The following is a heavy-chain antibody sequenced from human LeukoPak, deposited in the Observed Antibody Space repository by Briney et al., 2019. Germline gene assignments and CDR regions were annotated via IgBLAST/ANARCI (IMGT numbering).Heavy chain of an antibody. CDR1: GGSISSYY. CDR2: IYYSGST. Sequence: SETLSLTCTVSGGSISSYYWSWIRQPPGKELEWIGYIYYSGSTNYNPSLKSRVTISVDTSKNQFSLKLSSVTAADTAVYYCATAIVGATHWYFDLWGRGTLVTVSS. J-gene: IGHJ2*01. D-gene: IGHD1-26*01. CDR3: ATAIVGATHWYFDL. V-gene: IGHV4-59*08.